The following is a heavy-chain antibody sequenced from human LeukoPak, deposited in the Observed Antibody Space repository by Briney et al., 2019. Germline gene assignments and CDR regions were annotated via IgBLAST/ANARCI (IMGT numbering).Heavy chain of an antibody. Sequence: PGGSLRLSCAASGFTFSSYGMHWVRQAPGKGLEWVAVISYDGSNKYYADSVKGRFTISRDNSKNTLYLQMNSPRAEDTAVYYCAKSTWVYWGQGTLVTVSS. J-gene: IGHJ4*02. CDR2: ISYDGSNK. CDR3: AKSTWVY. D-gene: IGHD1-26*01. CDR1: GFTFSSYG. V-gene: IGHV3-30*18.